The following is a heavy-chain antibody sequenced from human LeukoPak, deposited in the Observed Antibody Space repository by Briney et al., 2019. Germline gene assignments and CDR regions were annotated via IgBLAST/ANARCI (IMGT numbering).Heavy chain of an antibody. CDR1: GFTFSDYG. CDR3: ANPIAVAEGDAFDI. V-gene: IGHV3-23*01. Sequence: PGGSLRLSCAASGFTFSDYGMSWVRQAPGKGLEWVSSISGSGGSTYYTDSVTGRFTISRDNSKNTLFLQMNSLRAEDTAVYYCANPIAVAEGDAFDIWGQGTMVTVSS. D-gene: IGHD6-19*01. J-gene: IGHJ3*02. CDR2: ISGSGGST.